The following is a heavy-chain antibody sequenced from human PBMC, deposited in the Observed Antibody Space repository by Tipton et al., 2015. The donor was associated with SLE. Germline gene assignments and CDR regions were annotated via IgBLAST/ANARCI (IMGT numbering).Heavy chain of an antibody. V-gene: IGHV3-48*03. CDR2: ISDSSGSAT. CDR3: ARDGDFWSGYSNFDF. Sequence: SLRLSCVVSGLIFSSHEMNWVRQAPGKGLEWVSYISDSSGSATTYADSVKGRFTISRDNAKNSLSLQMNSLRAEDTAIYYCARDGDFWSGYSNFDFWGQGTLVTVSS. D-gene: IGHD3-3*01. CDR1: GLIFSSHE. J-gene: IGHJ4*02.